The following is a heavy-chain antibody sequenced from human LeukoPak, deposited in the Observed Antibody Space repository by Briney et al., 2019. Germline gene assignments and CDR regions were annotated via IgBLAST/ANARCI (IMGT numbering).Heavy chain of an antibody. CDR2: INPNSGGT. CDR1: GYTFTGYY. CDR3: ARVPSPPLDYYYYMDV. Sequence: APVKVSCKASGYTFTGYYMHWVRQAPGQGLEWMGWINPNSGGTNYAQKFQGRVTMTRDTSISTAYMELSRLRSDDTAVYYCARVPSPPLDYYYYMDVWGKGTTVTISS. V-gene: IGHV1-2*02. J-gene: IGHJ6*03.